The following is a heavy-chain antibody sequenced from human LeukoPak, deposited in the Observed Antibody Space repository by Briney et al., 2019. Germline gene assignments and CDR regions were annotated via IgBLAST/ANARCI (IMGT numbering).Heavy chain of an antibody. CDR3: ARDATVDTAMDPFDY. J-gene: IGHJ4*02. D-gene: IGHD5-18*01. CDR1: GGSISSSSYY. V-gene: IGHV4-39*07. Sequence: SETLSFTCTVSGGSISSSSYYWGWIRQPPGKGLEWIGSIYYSGSTYYNPSLKSRVTISVDTSKNQFSLKLSSVTAADTAVYYCARDATVDTAMDPFDYWGQGTLVTVSS. CDR2: IYYSGST.